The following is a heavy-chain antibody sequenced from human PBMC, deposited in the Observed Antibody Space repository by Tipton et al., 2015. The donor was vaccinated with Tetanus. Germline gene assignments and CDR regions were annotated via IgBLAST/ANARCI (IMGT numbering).Heavy chain of an antibody. J-gene: IGHJ6*02. D-gene: IGHD1-14*01. CDR2: IYYSGST. Sequence: TLSLTCTVSGGSISSYYWSWIRQPPGKGLEWIGSIYYSGSTYYNPSLKSRVTISVDTPKNQFSLKLSSVTAADTAVYYCARPDTGGMDVWGQGTTVTVSS. CDR3: ARPDTGGMDV. V-gene: IGHV4-59*05. CDR1: GGSISSYY.